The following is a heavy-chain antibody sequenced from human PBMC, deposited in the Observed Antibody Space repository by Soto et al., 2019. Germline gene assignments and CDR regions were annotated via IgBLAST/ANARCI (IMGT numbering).Heavy chain of an antibody. J-gene: IGHJ4*02. V-gene: IGHV1-2*02. D-gene: IGHD3-10*01. CDR3: ARTRGFGERYYFDY. Sequence: ASVKVCCKASGYPFTGYYMHLERQAPGQGLEWMGWINPNSGGTNYAQKFQGRVTMTRDTSISTAYMELSRLRSDDTAVYYCARTRGFGERYYFDYWGQGTMVTGSS. CDR2: INPNSGGT. CDR1: GYPFTGYY.